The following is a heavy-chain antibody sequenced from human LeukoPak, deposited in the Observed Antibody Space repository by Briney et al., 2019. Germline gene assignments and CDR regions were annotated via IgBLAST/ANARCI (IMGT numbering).Heavy chain of an antibody. V-gene: IGHV4-59*01. Sequence: SETLSLTCTVSGDSISSYYWSWIRQPPGKGLEWIGYIYYSGSTNYNPSLKSRVTISVDMSKNQFSLKLSSVTAADTTVYYCARFSNYYDSSGIGYWGQGTLVTVSS. CDR2: IYYSGST. CDR3: ARFSNYYDSSGIGY. J-gene: IGHJ4*02. D-gene: IGHD3-22*01. CDR1: GDSISSYY.